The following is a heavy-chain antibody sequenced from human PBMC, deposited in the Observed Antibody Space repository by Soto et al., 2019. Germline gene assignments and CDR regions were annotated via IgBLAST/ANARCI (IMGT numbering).Heavy chain of an antibody. Sequence: EVQLVESGGGLVKPGGSLRLSCAASGFTFSSYRMNWVRQAPGKGLEWVSSISSSSSYIYYADSVKGRFTSSRDNAQNSMYLQMNSRRAEDTAVYYCAIAGSGSYYSLTNWFDPWGQGTLVNGSS. D-gene: IGHD3-10*01. CDR1: GFTFSSYR. V-gene: IGHV3-21*01. CDR2: ISSSSSYI. CDR3: AIAGSGSYYSLTNWFDP. J-gene: IGHJ5*02.